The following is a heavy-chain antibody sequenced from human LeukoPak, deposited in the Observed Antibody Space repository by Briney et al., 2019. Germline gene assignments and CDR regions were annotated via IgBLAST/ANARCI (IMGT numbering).Heavy chain of an antibody. Sequence: SETLSLTCTVSGGSISSYYWSWIRQPPGRGLEWIGEINHSGSINYNPSLKSRVTISVDTSKNQFSLKLSSVTAADTAVYYCARARSGKWGFDYWGQGTLVTVSS. CDR3: ARARSGKWGFDY. V-gene: IGHV4-34*01. CDR2: INHSGSI. J-gene: IGHJ4*02. D-gene: IGHD1-26*01. CDR1: GGSISSYY.